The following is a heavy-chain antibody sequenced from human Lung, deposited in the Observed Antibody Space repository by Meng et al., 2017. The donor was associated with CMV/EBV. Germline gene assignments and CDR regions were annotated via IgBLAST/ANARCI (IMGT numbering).Heavy chain of an antibody. Sequence: ASVKVSCKASGYSFSSYGVHWVRQAPGQGLEWLGWISAYNGNTNYAQKFEGRVTMTTDTSTSTAYMELRSLRSDDTAVYYCARDRWSYGSGNYYPFEFWGQGTMVTVSS. J-gene: IGHJ4*02. CDR1: GYSFSSYG. D-gene: IGHD3-10*01. CDR3: ARDRWSYGSGNYYPFEF. CDR2: ISAYNGNT. V-gene: IGHV1-18*01.